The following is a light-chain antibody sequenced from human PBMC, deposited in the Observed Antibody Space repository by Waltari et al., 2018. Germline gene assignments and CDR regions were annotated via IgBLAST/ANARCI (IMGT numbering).Light chain of an antibody. CDR2: GAS. Sequence: DIQLTQSPPSLSASVGDRVTITCRASQRISMFLNWYQQKPGKAPNLLIYGASSLQRGVPSRFSGSGSGTDFTLTISSLYPEDFATYYCQQTYSTHLTFGGGTKVEIK. V-gene: IGKV1-39*01. J-gene: IGKJ4*01. CDR1: QRISMF. CDR3: QQTYSTHLT.